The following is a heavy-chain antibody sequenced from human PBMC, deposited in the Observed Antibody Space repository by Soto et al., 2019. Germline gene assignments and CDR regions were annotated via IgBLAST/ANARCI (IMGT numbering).Heavy chain of an antibody. CDR3: ARVFGSGSYYNPPAYFDY. J-gene: IGHJ4*02. D-gene: IGHD3-10*01. CDR1: GGSFSGYY. V-gene: IGHV4-34*01. CDR2: INHSGST. Sequence: SETLSLTCAVYGGSFSGYYWSWIRQPPGKGLEWIGEINHSGSTNYNPSLKSRVTISVDTSKNQFSLKLSSVTAADTAVYYCARVFGSGSYYNPPAYFDYWGQGTLVT.